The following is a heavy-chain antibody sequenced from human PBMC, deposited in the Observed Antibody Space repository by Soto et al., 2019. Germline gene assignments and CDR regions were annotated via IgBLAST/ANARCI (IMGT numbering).Heavy chain of an antibody. CDR3: VKDLVSIFGVAPDY. Sequence: EVQLLESGGGLVQPGGSLRLSCAASGFTFSSYAMSWVRQAPGKGLEWVSAISGSGGSTDYADSVKGRFTISRDNSKNTLYLQMNSLRAEDTALYYCVKDLVSIFGVAPDYWGQGTLVTVSS. CDR1: GFTFSSYA. V-gene: IGHV3-23*01. J-gene: IGHJ4*02. D-gene: IGHD3-3*01. CDR2: ISGSGGST.